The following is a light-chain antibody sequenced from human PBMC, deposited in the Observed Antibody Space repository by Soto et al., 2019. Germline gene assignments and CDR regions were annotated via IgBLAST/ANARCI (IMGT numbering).Light chain of an antibody. CDR2: DAS. CDR1: QSVSSY. J-gene: IGKJ3*01. Sequence: EIVLTQSPATLSLSPGERATLSCRASQSVSSYLAWYQQKPGQAPRLLIYDASNRATGIPARFSGSGSGTDFTLTISSLEPEDVAVYYCQQRSNWLVTFGPGTKVDIK. CDR3: QQRSNWLVT. V-gene: IGKV3-11*01.